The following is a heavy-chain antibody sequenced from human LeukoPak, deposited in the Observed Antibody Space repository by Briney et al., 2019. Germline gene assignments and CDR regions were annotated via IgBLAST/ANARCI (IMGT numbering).Heavy chain of an antibody. CDR2: INPNSGGT. CDR1: GYTFTGYY. V-gene: IGHV1-2*02. CDR3: AREEVEYSSSQIDY. D-gene: IGHD6-6*01. Sequence: ASVKVSCKASGYTFTGYYMHWVRQAPGQGLEWMGWINPNSGGTNYAQKFQGRVTMTRDTSISTAYMELSRLRSDDTAVYYCAREEVEYSSSQIDYWGQGTLVTVSS. J-gene: IGHJ4*02.